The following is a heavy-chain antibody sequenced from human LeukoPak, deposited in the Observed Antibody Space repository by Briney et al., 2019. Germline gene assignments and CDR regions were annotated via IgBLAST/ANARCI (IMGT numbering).Heavy chain of an antibody. V-gene: IGHV4-34*01. D-gene: IGHD3-3*01. Sequence: PSETLSLTCAVYGGSFSGFYWSWIRQPPGKGLEWIGEINHSGGTNYNPSLKSRVTISVDTSKNHFSLKLSSVTAADAAVYYCARQNEYRDFWSGYSYYFDYWGQGTLVTVSS. J-gene: IGHJ4*02. CDR2: INHSGGT. CDR1: GGSFSGFY. CDR3: ARQNEYRDFWSGYSYYFDY.